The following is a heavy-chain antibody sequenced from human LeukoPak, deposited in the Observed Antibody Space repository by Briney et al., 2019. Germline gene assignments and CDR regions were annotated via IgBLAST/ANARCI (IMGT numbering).Heavy chain of an antibody. CDR1: GFTFSSYA. D-gene: IGHD3-10*01. CDR2: ISYDGSNK. Sequence: GGSLRLSCAASGFTFSSYAMHWVRQDPGKGLEWVAVISYDGSNKYYADSVKGRFTISRDNSKNTLYLQMNSLRAEDTAVYYCARPMVRGVIRSPSFWGQGTLVTVSS. V-gene: IGHV3-30*04. J-gene: IGHJ4*02. CDR3: ARPMVRGVIRSPSF.